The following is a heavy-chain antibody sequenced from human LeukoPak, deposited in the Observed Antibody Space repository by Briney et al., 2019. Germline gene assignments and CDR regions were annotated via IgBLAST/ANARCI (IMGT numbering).Heavy chain of an antibody. V-gene: IGHV4-59*01. J-gene: IGHJ5*02. Sequence: SETLSLTCTVSGGSISSYYWSWIRQPPGKGLEWIGYIYYSGSTNYKPSLKSRVTISVDTSKNQFSLKLNSVTAADTAVYYCARGGYYGSGSDFRFDPWGQGTLVTVSS. CDR1: GGSISSYY. CDR3: ARGGYYGSGSDFRFDP. CDR2: IYYSGST. D-gene: IGHD3-10*01.